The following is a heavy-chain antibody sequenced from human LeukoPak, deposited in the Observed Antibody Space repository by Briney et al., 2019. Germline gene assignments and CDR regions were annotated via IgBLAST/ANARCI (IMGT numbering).Heavy chain of an antibody. CDR1: GGSISSYY. CDR2: IYTSGST. CDR3: ARDWIGESYYYMDV. J-gene: IGHJ6*03. D-gene: IGHD3-10*01. V-gene: IGHV4-4*07. Sequence: PSETPSLTCTVSGGSISSYYWSWIRQPAGKGLEWIGRIYTSGSTNYNPSLKSRVTMSVDTSKNQFSLKLSSVAAADTAVYYCARDWIGESYYYMDVWGKGTTVTVSS.